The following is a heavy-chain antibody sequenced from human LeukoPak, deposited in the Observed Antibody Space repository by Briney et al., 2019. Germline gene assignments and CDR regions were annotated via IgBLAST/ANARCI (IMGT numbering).Heavy chain of an antibody. V-gene: IGHV1-24*01. CDR1: GYTLTELS. CDR3: ATDLEAIAVAGTGVIV. CDR2: FDPEDGET. Sequence: ASVKVSCKVSGYTLTELSMHWVRQAPGEGLEWMGGFDPEDGETIYAQKFQGRVTMTEDTSTDTAYMELSSLRSEDTAVYYCATDLEAIAVAGTGVIVWGQGTLVTVSS. J-gene: IGHJ4*02. D-gene: IGHD6-13*01.